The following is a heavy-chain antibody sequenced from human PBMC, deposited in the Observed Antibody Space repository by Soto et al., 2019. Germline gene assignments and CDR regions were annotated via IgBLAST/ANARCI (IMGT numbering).Heavy chain of an antibody. D-gene: IGHD6-6*01. CDR2: IIPFLGTT. J-gene: IGHJ4*02. CDR3: ARDGSTTSSIHSFLDS. Sequence: SVKVSCKASGGTFSSYGISWVRQAPGQGLEWMGRIIPFLGTTNYAQNFQDRLTVTADTSTNTAFMELRSLRSDDTAVYYCARDGSTTSSIHSFLDSWGQGTLVTVSS. CDR1: GGTFSSYG. V-gene: IGHV1-69*10.